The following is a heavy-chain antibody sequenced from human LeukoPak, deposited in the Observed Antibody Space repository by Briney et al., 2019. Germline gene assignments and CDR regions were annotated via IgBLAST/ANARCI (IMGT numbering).Heavy chain of an antibody. CDR2: IRYDGSNK. CDR3: AKDRSSSLYYFDY. V-gene: IGHV3-30*02. Sequence: GGSLRLSCAASGFTFSSYGMHWVRQAPGKGLEWVAFIRYDGSNKYYADSVKGRFTISRDDSKNTLYLQMNSLRAEDTAVYYCAKDRSSSLYYFDYWGQGTLVTVS. D-gene: IGHD6-13*01. J-gene: IGHJ4*02. CDR1: GFTFSSYG.